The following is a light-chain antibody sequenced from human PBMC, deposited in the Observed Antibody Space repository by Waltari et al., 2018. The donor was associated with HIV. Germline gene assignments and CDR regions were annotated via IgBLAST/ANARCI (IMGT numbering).Light chain of an antibody. J-gene: IGLJ3*02. CDR1: SGSIASNY. CDR3: QSYDSTNRV. CDR2: EDQ. Sequence: NFMLTQPHSVSESPGKTVTISCTRSSGSIASNYVQWYQQRPGSAPTTVIYEDQQRPSGVPDRFSGSIDSSSNSASLTISGLKTEDEADYYCQSYDSTNRVFGGGTKLTVL. V-gene: IGLV6-57*03.